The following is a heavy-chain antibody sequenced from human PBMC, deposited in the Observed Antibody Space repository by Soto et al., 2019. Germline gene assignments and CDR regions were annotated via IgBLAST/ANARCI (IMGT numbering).Heavy chain of an antibody. D-gene: IGHD3-10*01. CDR2: INHSGST. J-gene: IGHJ5*02. CDR3: ARGWGFGFDP. Sequence: QVQLQQWGAGLLKPSETLSLASAVYGGSFIGPTGGWIRRPQGKGLEWIGEINHSGSTNYNPSLKSRVTISIDTSKNQYSLKLSSVTAADTAVYYCARGWGFGFDPWGQGSLVTVSS. CDR1: GGSFIGPT. V-gene: IGHV4-34*01.